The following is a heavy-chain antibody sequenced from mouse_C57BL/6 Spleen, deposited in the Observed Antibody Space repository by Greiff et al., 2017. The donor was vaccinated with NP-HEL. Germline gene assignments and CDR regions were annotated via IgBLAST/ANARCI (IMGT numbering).Heavy chain of an antibody. V-gene: IGHV1-82*01. Sequence: LVESGPELVKPGASVKISCKASGYAFSSSWMNWVKQRPGKGLEWIGRIYPGAGDTNYNGKFKGKATLTADKSSSTAYMQLSSLTSEDSAVYFCARDGNYFDYWGQGTTLTVSS. CDR3: ARDGNYFDY. D-gene: IGHD2-1*01. CDR2: IYPGAGDT. J-gene: IGHJ2*01. CDR1: GYAFSSSW.